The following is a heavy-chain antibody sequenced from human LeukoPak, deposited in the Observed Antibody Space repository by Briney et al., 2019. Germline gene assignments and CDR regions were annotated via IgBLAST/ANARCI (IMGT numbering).Heavy chain of an antibody. Sequence: GRSLRLSCAASGFTFSNYAMHWVRQAPGKGLEWVAGILYDGSNKYHADSVKGRFTISRDDSKNTLYLQMNSLRAEDTAVYYCARDRAARHFDYWGQGTLVTVSS. D-gene: IGHD6-6*01. CDR2: ILYDGSNK. V-gene: IGHV3-30*03. CDR1: GFTFSNYA. CDR3: ARDRAARHFDY. J-gene: IGHJ4*02.